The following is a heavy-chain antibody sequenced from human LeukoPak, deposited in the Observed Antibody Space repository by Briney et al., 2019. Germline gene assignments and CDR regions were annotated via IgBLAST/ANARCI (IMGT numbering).Heavy chain of an antibody. J-gene: IGHJ3*02. CDR1: GFTLSDHY. CDR2: SRHKAKRYST. Sequence: GGSLRLSCAASGFTLSDHYMDWVRQAPGKGLEWVGRSRHKAKRYSTEYAASVKGRFTISRDDSKNSLYLQMNSLKTEDTAVYYCTRVLAAAANALDIWGQGTMATVSS. D-gene: IGHD6-13*01. CDR3: TRVLAAAANALDI. V-gene: IGHV3-72*01.